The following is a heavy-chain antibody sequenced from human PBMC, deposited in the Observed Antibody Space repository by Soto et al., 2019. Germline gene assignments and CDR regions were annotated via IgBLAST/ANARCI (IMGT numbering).Heavy chain of an antibody. J-gene: IGHJ4*02. CDR2: INAGNGNT. D-gene: IGHD3-3*01. Sequence: ASVKVSCKASGYTFTSYAMHWVRQAPGQRLEWMGWINAGNGNTKYSQKFQGRVTITRDTSASTAYMELSSLRSEDTAMYYCARHLSTYYDFWSGYYYWGQGTLVTVSS. CDR3: ARHLSTYYDFWSGYYY. CDR1: GYTFTSYA. V-gene: IGHV1-3*01.